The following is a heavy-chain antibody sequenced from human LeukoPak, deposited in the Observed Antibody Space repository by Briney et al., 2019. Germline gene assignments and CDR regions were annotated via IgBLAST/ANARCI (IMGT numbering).Heavy chain of an antibody. CDR2: IYHSGST. CDR3: ARGLGYDTLTAFDI. D-gene: IGHD3-22*01. CDR1: GGSISSGGYY. J-gene: IGHJ3*02. V-gene: IGHV4-30-2*05. Sequence: KTSETLSLTCTVSGGSISSGGYYWSWIRQPPGKGLEWIGYIYHSGSTYYNPSLKSRVTISVDTSKSQFSLKLSSVTAADTAVYYCARGLGYDTLTAFDIWGQGTMVTVSS.